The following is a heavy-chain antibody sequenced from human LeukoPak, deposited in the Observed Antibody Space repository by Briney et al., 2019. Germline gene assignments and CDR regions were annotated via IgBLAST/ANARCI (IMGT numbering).Heavy chain of an antibody. V-gene: IGHV3-30-3*01. J-gene: IGHJ4*02. CDR1: GFTFSTYA. CDR2: ISYDGSNK. D-gene: IGHD6-13*01. Sequence: GGSLRLSCAGSGFTFSTYAMSWVRQAPGKGLEWVAVISYDGSNKYYADSVKGRFTISRDNSKNTLYLQMNSLRAEDTAVYYCARAPYSSSWYLDYWGQGTLVTVSS. CDR3: ARAPYSSSWYLDY.